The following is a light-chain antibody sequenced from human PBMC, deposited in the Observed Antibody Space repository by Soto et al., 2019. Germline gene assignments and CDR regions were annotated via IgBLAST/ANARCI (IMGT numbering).Light chain of an antibody. CDR3: QQYNNWPPKHT. Sequence: EIVMTQSPATLSVSPGERATLSCRASQSVSSNLAWYQQKPGQAPRLLIYGASTRATGIPARFSGSGSGTEFTLTISSLQPEDFAVYYCQQYNNWPPKHTFGQGTKLEIK. CDR2: GAS. J-gene: IGKJ2*01. V-gene: IGKV3-15*01. CDR1: QSVSSN.